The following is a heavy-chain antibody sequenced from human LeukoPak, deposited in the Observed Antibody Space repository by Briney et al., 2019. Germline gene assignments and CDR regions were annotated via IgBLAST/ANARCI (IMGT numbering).Heavy chain of an antibody. Sequence: GGSLRLSCAASGFTFSSYGMHWVRQAPGKGLEWVANIKQDGSEKYYVDSVKGRFTISRDNAKNSLYLQMNSLRAEDTAVYYCAKTAGYDYGDYDYWGQGTLVTVSS. D-gene: IGHD4-17*01. CDR2: IKQDGSEK. J-gene: IGHJ4*02. CDR1: GFTFSSYG. V-gene: IGHV3-7*01. CDR3: AKTAGYDYGDYDY.